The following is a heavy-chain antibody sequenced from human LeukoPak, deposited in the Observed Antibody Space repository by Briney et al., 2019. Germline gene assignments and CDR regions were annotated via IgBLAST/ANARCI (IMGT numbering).Heavy chain of an antibody. CDR2: ISGSGGST. V-gene: IGHV3-23*01. J-gene: IGHJ5*02. D-gene: IGHD2-2*01. Sequence: GGSLRLSCAASGFTFSSYGMSWVRHAPGKGLEWVSTISGSGGSTYYADSVKGRFTISRDNSKNTLYLQMNSLRAEDTAVYYCAKGYCSSTSCYRFDPWGQGTLVTVSS. CDR1: GFTFSSYG. CDR3: AKGYCSSTSCYRFDP.